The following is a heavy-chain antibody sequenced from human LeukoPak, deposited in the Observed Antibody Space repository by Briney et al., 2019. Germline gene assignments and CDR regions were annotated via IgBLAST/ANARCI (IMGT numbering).Heavy chain of an antibody. Sequence: GGSLRLSCAASGFTFSSYGMHWVRQAPGKGREWVAVISYDGSNKYYADSVKGRFTISRDNSKNTLYLQMNSLRAEDTAVYYCAKELLLWFGEKSRYFDYWGQGTLVTVSS. CDR1: GFTFSSYG. J-gene: IGHJ4*02. CDR2: ISYDGSNK. D-gene: IGHD3-10*01. CDR3: AKELLLWFGEKSRYFDY. V-gene: IGHV3-30*18.